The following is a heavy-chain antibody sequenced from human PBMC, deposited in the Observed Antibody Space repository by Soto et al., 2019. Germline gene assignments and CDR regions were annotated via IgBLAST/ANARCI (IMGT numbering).Heavy chain of an antibody. CDR2: IVPLFRTT. D-gene: IGHD6-13*01. V-gene: IGHV1-69*01. CDR3: ARGGYSSTWSNLLDRSGLDV. CDR1: GGTFSSYA. J-gene: IGHJ6*02. Sequence: QVQLVQSGAEAKKPGSSVKVSCKTSGGTFSSYAISWVRQAPGQGLDWMGGIVPLFRTTKYAQKFQGRVTIPADAATCTVYMGLCGLRSGDTAVYYCARGGYSSTWSNLLDRSGLDVWGQGTTVTVSS.